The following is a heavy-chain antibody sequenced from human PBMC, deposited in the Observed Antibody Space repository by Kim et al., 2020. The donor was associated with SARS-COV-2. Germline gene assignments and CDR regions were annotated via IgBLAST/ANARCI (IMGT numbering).Heavy chain of an antibody. CDR1: EFTFSNYG. CDR2: IWYDVSNK. D-gene: IGHD6-13*01. Sequence: GGSLRLSCAASEFTFSNYGMHWVHQAPGKGLEWVALIWYDVSNKHYADSVKGRFTISRDNSKYMLYLQMNSLRAEDTAMYYCARSIAAAGCFDIWGQGT. CDR3: ARSIAAAGCFDI. V-gene: IGHV3-33*01. J-gene: IGHJ3*02.